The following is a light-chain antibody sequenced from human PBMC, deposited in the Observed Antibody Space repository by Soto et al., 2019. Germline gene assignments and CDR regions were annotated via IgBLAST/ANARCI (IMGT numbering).Light chain of an antibody. V-gene: IGKV3-20*01. CDR3: QQYGSSSWT. CDR2: ATS. CDR1: QTVNSDY. J-gene: IGKJ1*01. Sequence: EIVLTQSPVTLSLSPGGTATLSCRASQTVNSDYLAWFQQRPGQAPRLLIFATSRRATDIPDRFSGSGSGTDFTLTISRLEPEDFAVYFCQQYGSSSWTFGQGTKVDIK.